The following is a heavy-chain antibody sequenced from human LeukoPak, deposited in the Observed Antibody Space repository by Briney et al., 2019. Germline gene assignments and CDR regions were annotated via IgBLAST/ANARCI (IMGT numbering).Heavy chain of an antibody. CDR3: ARVKGAFGEEFDAFDI. J-gene: IGHJ3*02. CDR2: IYSGGST. CDR1: GFTFSSNY. D-gene: IGHD3-10*01. Sequence: GGSLRLSYAASGFTFSSNYMSWVRQAPGKGLEWVSVIYSGGSTYYADSAKGRFTISRDNSKNTLYLQMNSLRAEDTAVYYCARVKGAFGEEFDAFDIWGQGTMVTVSS. V-gene: IGHV3-53*01.